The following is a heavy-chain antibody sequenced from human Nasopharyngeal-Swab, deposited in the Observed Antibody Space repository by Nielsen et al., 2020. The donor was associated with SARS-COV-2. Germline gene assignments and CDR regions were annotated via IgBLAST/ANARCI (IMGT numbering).Heavy chain of an antibody. CDR1: GYTFTSYD. CDR3: ARGGVPGYYYYYYYMDV. Sequence: ASVKVSCKDSGYTFTSYDINWVRQATGQGLDWMGWMNPNSGNTGYAQKFQGRVTMTRNTSISTAYMELSSLRSEDTAVYYCARGGVPGYYYYYYYMDVWGKGTTVTVSS. CDR2: MNPNSGNT. D-gene: IGHD3-10*01. J-gene: IGHJ6*03. V-gene: IGHV1-8*01.